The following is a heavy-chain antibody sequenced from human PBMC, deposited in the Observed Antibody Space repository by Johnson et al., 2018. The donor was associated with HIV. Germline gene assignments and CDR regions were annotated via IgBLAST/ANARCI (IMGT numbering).Heavy chain of an antibody. CDR2: ISYDGSKK. J-gene: IGHJ3*02. Sequence: VQLVESGGGVVQPGRSLRLSCAASGFTFSSYAMHWVRQAPGKGLEWVAVISYDGSKKDYADSVKGRFTISRDNAKNSRYLQMNSLRGEDTALYYCARALLDSSGWTPTNVYAFDIWGQGTMVIMSS. CDR3: ARALLDSSGWTPTNVYAFDI. CDR1: GFTFSSYA. D-gene: IGHD6-19*01. V-gene: IGHV3-30-3*01.